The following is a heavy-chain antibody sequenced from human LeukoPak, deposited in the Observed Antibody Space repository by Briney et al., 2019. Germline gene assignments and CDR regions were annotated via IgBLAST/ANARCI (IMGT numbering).Heavy chain of an antibody. D-gene: IGHD5-12*01. CDR1: GFTFSSYS. CDR3: ARDSRFTGYSGYDYSSFDY. CDR2: ISSSGSTT. Sequence: GGSLRLSCAASGFTFSSYSLNWVRQAPGKGLEWVSYISSSGSTTHYADSVKGRFTISRDNAKNSLYLQMNSLRDEDTAIYYCARDSRFTGYSGYDYSSFDYWGQGTLVTVSS. V-gene: IGHV3-48*02. J-gene: IGHJ4*02.